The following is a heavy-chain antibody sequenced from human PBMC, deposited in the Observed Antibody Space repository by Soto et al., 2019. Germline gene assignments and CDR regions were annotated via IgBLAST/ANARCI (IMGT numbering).Heavy chain of an antibody. CDR1: GYTFTSYD. J-gene: IGHJ5*02. CDR2: MNPNSGNT. D-gene: IGHD6-6*01. CDR3: ARGPVAAYWFDP. Sequence: PSVKVSCKASGYTFTSYDINWVRQATGQGLEWMGWMNPNSGNTGYAQKFQGRVTMTRNTSISTAYMELSSLRSEDTAVYYCARGPVAAYWFDPWGQGTLVTV. V-gene: IGHV1-8*01.